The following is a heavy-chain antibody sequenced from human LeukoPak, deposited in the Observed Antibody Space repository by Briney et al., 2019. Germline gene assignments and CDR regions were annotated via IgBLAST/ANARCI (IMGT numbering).Heavy chain of an antibody. CDR3: ARCGNRRFGEL. V-gene: IGHV4-61*02. J-gene: IGHJ4*02. CDR2: IYSSGST. Sequence: PSETLSLTCTVSGGSISSGSYYWSWIRQPAGKGLEWIGRIYSSGSTNYNPSLKSRVTVSVDTSKNQFSLKLSSVTAADTAVYYCARCGNRRFGELWGQGTLVTVAS. CDR1: GGSISSGSYY. D-gene: IGHD3-10*01.